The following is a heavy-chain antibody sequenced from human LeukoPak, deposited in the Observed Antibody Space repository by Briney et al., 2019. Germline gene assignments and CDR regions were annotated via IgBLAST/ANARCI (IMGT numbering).Heavy chain of an antibody. J-gene: IGHJ6*03. V-gene: IGHV4-59*01. CDR1: GGSISSYY. CDR2: IYYSGST. D-gene: IGHD3-22*01. CDR3: ARVGYYYDSSGYYYYYYYMDV. Sequence: SETLSLTCTVSGGSISSYYWSWIRQPPGQGLEWIGYIYYSGSTNYNPSLKSRVTISVDTSKNQFSLKLSSVTAADTAVYYCARVGYYYDSSGYYYYYYYMDVWGKGTTVTVSS.